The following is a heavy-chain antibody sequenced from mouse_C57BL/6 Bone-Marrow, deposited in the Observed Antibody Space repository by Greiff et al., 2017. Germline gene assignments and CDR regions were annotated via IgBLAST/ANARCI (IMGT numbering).Heavy chain of an antibody. J-gene: IGHJ2*01. V-gene: IGHV1-76*01. D-gene: IGHD2-2*01. Sequence: QVQLQQSGAELVRPGASVKLSCKASGYTFTDYYINWVKQRPGQGLAWIARIYPGSGNTYYNEKFKGKATLTAEKSSSTAYMQLSSLTSEDSAVYFCARRGGYNDYWGQGTTLTVSS. CDR1: GYTFTDYY. CDR2: IYPGSGNT. CDR3: ARRGGYNDY.